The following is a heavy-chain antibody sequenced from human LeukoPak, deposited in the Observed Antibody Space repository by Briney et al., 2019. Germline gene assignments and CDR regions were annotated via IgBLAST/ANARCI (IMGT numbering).Heavy chain of an antibody. CDR3: ARGGNYDFWSGYQNWFDP. CDR2: MNPNSGNT. Sequence: GASVKLSCKASGYTFTSYDINWVRQATGQGLEWMGWMNPNSGNTGYAQKFQGRVTMTRNTSISTAYMELSSLRSEDTAVYYCARGGNYDFWSGYQNWFDPWGQGTLVTVSS. CDR1: GYTFTSYD. D-gene: IGHD3-3*01. J-gene: IGHJ5*02. V-gene: IGHV1-8*01.